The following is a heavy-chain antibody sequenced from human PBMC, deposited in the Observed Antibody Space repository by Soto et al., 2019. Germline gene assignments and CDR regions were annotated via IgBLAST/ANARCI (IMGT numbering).Heavy chain of an antibody. CDR3: ARGIAAAGTEWFDP. CDR2: ISAYNGNT. D-gene: IGHD6-13*01. V-gene: IGHV1-18*01. J-gene: IGHJ5*02. CDR1: GYTFTSYG. Sequence: QVELVKSGAEVKKPGASVKVSCKASGYTFTSYGISWVRQAPGQGLEWMGWISAYNGNTNYAQKLQGRVTMTTDTATSTAYMEPRSLISDDTAVYYCARGIAAAGTEWFDPWGQGTLVTVSS.